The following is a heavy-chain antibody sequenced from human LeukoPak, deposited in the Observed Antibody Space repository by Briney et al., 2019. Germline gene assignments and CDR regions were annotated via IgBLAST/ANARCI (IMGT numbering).Heavy chain of an antibody. CDR1: GYTFTSYA. D-gene: IGHD1-1*01. Sequence: ASVKVSCKASGYTFTSYAMNWVRQAPGQGLEWMGWINANTGNPTYAQGFTGRFVFSLDTPVSTAYLQISSLKAEDTAVYYCARRVEGHAFDIWGQGTMVTVSS. CDR3: ARRVEGHAFDI. CDR2: INANTGNP. J-gene: IGHJ3*02. V-gene: IGHV7-4-1*02.